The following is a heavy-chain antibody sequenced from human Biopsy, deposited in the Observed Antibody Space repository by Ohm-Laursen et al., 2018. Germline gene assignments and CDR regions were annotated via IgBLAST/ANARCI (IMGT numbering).Heavy chain of an antibody. V-gene: IGHV4-59*01. CDR2: LYYSGST. CDR3: ARDSSSWYRHNYYAMDV. CDR1: GASISAYY. D-gene: IGHD6-13*01. Sequence: SETLSLTCIVSGASISAYYWSWIRQPPGKGLEWIGYLYYSGSTNYNPSLKSRVTISGDTSKNQFSLMLNSVTAADTAVYYCARDSSSWYRHNYYAMDVWGQGTTVTVSS. J-gene: IGHJ6*02.